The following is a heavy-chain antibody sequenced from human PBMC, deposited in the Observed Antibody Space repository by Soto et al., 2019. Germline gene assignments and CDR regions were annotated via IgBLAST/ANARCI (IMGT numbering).Heavy chain of an antibody. D-gene: IGHD3-10*01. Sequence: SETLSLTCDVSGGSFSDYHWSWIRQPPGKGLEWIGEINHSGSTNYNPSLKSRVTISVGTSKNQFSLKLSSVTAADTAVYYCARDRTYYYGSGSYYNVWGQGTLVTVSS. CDR1: GGSFSDYH. CDR2: INHSGST. V-gene: IGHV4-34*01. CDR3: ARDRTYYYGSGSYYNV. J-gene: IGHJ4*02.